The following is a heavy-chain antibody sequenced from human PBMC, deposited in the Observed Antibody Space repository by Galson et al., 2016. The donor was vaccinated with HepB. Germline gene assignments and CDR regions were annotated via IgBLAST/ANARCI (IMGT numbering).Heavy chain of an antibody. CDR1: GFTFNRHT. CDR2: ISGSYISL. Sequence: SLRLSCAASGFTFNRHTMNWVRQAPGKGLEWVSSISGSYISLKYTDSLKGRFTISRDNSRNTLYLQMDSLTIEDTAIYYCAKVAGSENSPYWYLDLWGRGALVTVSS. CDR3: AKVAGSENSPYWYLDL. J-gene: IGHJ2*01. V-gene: IGHV3-21*01. D-gene: IGHD3-10*01.